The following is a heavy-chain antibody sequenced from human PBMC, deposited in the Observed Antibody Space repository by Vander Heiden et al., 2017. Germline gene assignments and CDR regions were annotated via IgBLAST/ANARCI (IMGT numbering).Heavy chain of an antibody. V-gene: IGHV3-30*04. CDR2: LSYDGSNK. CDR1: GFTFSSYA. D-gene: IGHD3-10*01. CDR3: ARDKDGSGSSPFDY. J-gene: IGHJ4*02. Sequence: QGQLVESGGGVVQPGRTLRLSGAASGFTFSSYAMHRVRQAPGKGLEWVAVLSYDGSNKYYADSVKGRFTISRDNSKNTLYLQMNSLRAEDTAVYYCARDKDGSGSSPFDYWGQGTLVTVSS.